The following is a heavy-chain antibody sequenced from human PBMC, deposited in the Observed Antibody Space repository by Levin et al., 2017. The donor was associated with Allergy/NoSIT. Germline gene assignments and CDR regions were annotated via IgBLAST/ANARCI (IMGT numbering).Heavy chain of an antibody. V-gene: IGHV3-53*01. J-gene: IGHJ4*02. D-gene: IGHD6-19*01. CDR1: GFSVTSKY. Sequence: GGSLRLSCAASGFSVTSKYITWVRQAPGRGLDWVSVIYGSGATLYAASVKGRSTISRDKSTNTMYIEINNLRVEDTAVYFCAAEIAVKGDTAFDYWGQGTLVSVSA. CDR2: IYGSGAT. CDR3: AAEIAVKGDTAFDY.